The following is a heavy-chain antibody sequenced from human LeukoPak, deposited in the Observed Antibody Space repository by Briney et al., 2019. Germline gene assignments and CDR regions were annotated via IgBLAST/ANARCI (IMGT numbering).Heavy chain of an antibody. Sequence: ASVKVSCKASGYTFIGYYMHWVRQAPGQGLEWMGWINPNSGGTNYAQKFQGRVTMTRDTSISTAYMELSRLRSDDTAVYYCARDRADYYDSSGYCVWGQGTLVTVSS. CDR2: INPNSGGT. CDR1: GYTFIGYY. J-gene: IGHJ4*02. CDR3: ARDRADYYDSSGYCV. V-gene: IGHV1-2*02. D-gene: IGHD3-22*01.